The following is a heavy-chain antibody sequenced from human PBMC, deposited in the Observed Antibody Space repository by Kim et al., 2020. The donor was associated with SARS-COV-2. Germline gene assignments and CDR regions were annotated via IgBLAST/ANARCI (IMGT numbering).Heavy chain of an antibody. V-gene: IGHV3-53*01. Sequence: GGSLRLSCAASGFTVSSNYMSWVRQAPGKGLEWVSVIYSGGSTYYADSVKGRFTISRDNSKNTLYLQMNSLRAEDTAVYYCARGRVYCSSTSCRAYYGMDVWGQGTTVTVSS. CDR1: GFTVSSNY. D-gene: IGHD2-2*01. J-gene: IGHJ6*02. CDR2: IYSGGST. CDR3: ARGRVYCSSTSCRAYYGMDV.